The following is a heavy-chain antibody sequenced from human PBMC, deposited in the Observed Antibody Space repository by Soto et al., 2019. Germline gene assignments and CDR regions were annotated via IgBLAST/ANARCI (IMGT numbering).Heavy chain of an antibody. Sequence: GGSLRLSCAASGFTVSSNYMTWVRQAPGKGLEWVSVIYSGGSTNYADSVKGRFTISRDNSENTLSLQMNSLTAEDTAVYYCAKERSPRGYSFLTDPWGQGTLVTVSS. CDR2: IYSGGST. CDR1: GFTVSSNY. J-gene: IGHJ5*02. CDR3: AKERSPRGYSFLTDP. V-gene: IGHV3-66*01. D-gene: IGHD5-18*01.